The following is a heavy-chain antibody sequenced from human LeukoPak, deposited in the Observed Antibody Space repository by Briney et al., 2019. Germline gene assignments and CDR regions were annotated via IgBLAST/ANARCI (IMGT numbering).Heavy chain of an antibody. CDR3: ARAVAYYYGSGSYWFDP. CDR2: IIPIFGTA. D-gene: IGHD3-10*01. Sequence: GASVKVSCKASRDTFSRDTISWVRQAPGQGLEWMGRIIPIFGTANYAQKFQGRVTITTDESTSTAYMELSSLRSKDTAVYYCARAVAYYYGSGSYWFDPWGQGTLVTVSS. V-gene: IGHV1-69*05. J-gene: IGHJ5*02. CDR1: RDTFSRDT.